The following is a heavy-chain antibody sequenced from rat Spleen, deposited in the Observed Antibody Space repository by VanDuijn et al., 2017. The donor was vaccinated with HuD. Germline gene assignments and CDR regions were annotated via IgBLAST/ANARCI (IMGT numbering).Heavy chain of an antibody. CDR2: ISPSGVT. Sequence: EVQLVESGGGLVQPGRSLKVSCTASGFTFRNFDMAWVRQAPTKGLEWVASISPSGVTYYRDSVKGRFTVSRENAKSTLYLLMDSLRSEDTATYYCARLGGKYSSYNYLDNWGQGDMVTVSS. CDR3: ARLGGKYSSYNYLDN. D-gene: IGHD1-2*01. J-gene: IGHJ2*01. CDR1: GFTFRNFD. V-gene: IGHV5-25*01.